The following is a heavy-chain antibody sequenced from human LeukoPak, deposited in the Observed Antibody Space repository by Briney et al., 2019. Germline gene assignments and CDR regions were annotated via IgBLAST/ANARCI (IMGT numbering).Heavy chain of an antibody. Sequence: ASVKVSRKASGYTFTSYGISWVRQAPGQGLEWMGWISAYNGNTNYAQKLQGRVTMTTDTSTSTAYMELRSLRSDDTAVYYCARDMTTVTADAFDIWGQGTMVTVSS. D-gene: IGHD4-17*01. J-gene: IGHJ3*02. CDR3: ARDMTTVTADAFDI. CDR2: ISAYNGNT. CDR1: GYTFTSYG. V-gene: IGHV1-18*01.